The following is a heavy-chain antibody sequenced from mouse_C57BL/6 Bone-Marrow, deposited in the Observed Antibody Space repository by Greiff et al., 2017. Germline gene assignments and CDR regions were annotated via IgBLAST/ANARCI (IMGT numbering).Heavy chain of an antibody. CDR2: LYPGNSDT. V-gene: IGHV1-5*01. J-gene: IGHJ4*01. D-gene: IGHD2-1*01. CDR3: TRDYYGNSYAMDY. Sequence: VQLQQSGTVLARPGASVKMSCKTSGYTFTSYWMHWVKQRPGQGLEWIGALYPGNSDTSYNQKFKGKAKLTAVTSASTAYMELISLTNEDSAVYYCTRDYYGNSYAMDYWGQGTSVTVSS. CDR1: GYTFTSYW.